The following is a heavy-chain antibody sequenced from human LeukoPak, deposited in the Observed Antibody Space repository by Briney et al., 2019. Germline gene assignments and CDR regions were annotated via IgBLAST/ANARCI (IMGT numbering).Heavy chain of an antibody. CDR1: GGSFSGYY. CDR3: ARGYCSGGSCYEGWFDP. Sequence: PSETLSLTCAVYGGSFSGYYWSWIRQPPGKGLEWIGEIKHSGSTNYNPSLKSRVTISVDTSKNQFSLKLSSVTATDTAVYYWARGYCSGGSCYEGWFDPWGQGTLVTVSS. J-gene: IGHJ5*02. V-gene: IGHV4-34*01. CDR2: IKHSGST. D-gene: IGHD2-15*01.